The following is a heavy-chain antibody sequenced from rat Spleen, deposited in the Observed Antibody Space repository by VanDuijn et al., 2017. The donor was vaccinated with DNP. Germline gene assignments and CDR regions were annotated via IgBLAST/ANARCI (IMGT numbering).Heavy chain of an antibody. D-gene: IGHD1-4*01. J-gene: IGHJ2*01. CDR3: ASIIAGIGYFDY. CDR1: GFPFNNYW. CDR2: IPYSGGTT. Sequence: EVQLVESGGDLVQPGRSLKLSCVASGFPFNNYWMAWIRQVPGRRLEWVASIPYSGGTTYYPDSVKGRFTISRDNAKSTLYLQMDSLMSDDTATYPCASIIAGIGYFDYWGQGVMVTVSS. V-gene: IGHV5-31*01.